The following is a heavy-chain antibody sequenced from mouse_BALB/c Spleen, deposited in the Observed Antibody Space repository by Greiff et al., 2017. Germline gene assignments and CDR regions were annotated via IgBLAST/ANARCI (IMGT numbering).Heavy chain of an antibody. D-gene: IGHD2-4*01. V-gene: IGHV3-8*02. CDR3: ASYDYDVRAMDY. J-gene: IGHJ4*01. CDR2: ISYSGST. Sequence: VQLQQSGPSLVKPSQTLSLTCSVTGDSIKSGYWNWIRKFPGNKLEYMGYISYSGSTYYNPSLKSRISITRDTSKNQYYLQWNSVTTEDTATYYFASYDYDVRAMDYWGQGTSVTVSS. CDR1: GDSIKSGY.